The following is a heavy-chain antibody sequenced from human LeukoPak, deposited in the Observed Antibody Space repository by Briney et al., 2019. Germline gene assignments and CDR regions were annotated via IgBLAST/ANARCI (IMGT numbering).Heavy chain of an antibody. CDR2: IYYSGST. CDR1: GGSISSSSYY. D-gene: IGHD1-26*01. CDR3: ARRLVGATAPFDY. V-gene: IGHV4-39*01. Sequence: KTSETLSLTCTVSGGSISSSSYYWGWIRRPPGKGLEWIGSIYYSGSTYYNPSLKSRVTISVDTSKNQFSLKLSSVTAADTAVYYCARRLVGATAPFDYWGQGTLVTVSS. J-gene: IGHJ4*02.